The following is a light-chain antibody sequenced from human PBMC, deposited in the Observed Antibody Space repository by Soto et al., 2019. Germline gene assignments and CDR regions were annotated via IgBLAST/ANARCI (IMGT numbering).Light chain of an antibody. CDR3: QQSFGTPVT. V-gene: IGKV1-39*01. J-gene: IGKJ1*01. CDR2: GAS. Sequence: DIQMTQSPSSLSASVGDRVTITCRASQSISIYLNWYQQKPGKAPKVLIHGASSLQSGVPSRFGGSGSGTDFTLTISSLQPEDFGTYYCQQSFGTPVTFGQGTKVDIK. CDR1: QSISIY.